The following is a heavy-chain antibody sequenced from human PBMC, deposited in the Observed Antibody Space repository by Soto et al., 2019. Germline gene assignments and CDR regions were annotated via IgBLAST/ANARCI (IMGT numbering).Heavy chain of an antibody. CDR3: ARDVRARLSFGAFNV. Sequence: SSVKVPCKASGGTFSSYAMSWVRQAPGQGLEWIGGIIPIVGTANYAQKFQGRVTITADEYRSSAYMGLSRLRSEDTAVHYGARDVRARLSFGAFNVSGQATLVTVS. CDR2: IIPIVGTA. CDR1: GGTFSSYA. V-gene: IGHV1-69*13. D-gene: IGHD3-3*01. J-gene: IGHJ3*01.